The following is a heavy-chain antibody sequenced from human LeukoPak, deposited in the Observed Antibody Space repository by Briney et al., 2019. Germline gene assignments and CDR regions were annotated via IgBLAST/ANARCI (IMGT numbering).Heavy chain of an antibody. CDR2: ITPLFGTA. CDR3: ARELELQGFDY. D-gene: IGHD1-7*01. J-gene: IGHJ4*02. CDR1: GGTFSKYT. V-gene: IGHV1-69*13. Sequence: SVKVSCKASGGTFSKYTISWVRQRPGQGLEWMGGITPLFGTANYAQKFQGRVTITADESASTAYMELSSLRSEDTAVYYCARELELQGFDYWGQGTLVTVSS.